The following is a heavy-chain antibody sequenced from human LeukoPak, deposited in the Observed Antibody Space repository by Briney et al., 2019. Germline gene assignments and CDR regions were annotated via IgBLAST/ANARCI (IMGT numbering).Heavy chain of an antibody. D-gene: IGHD5-12*01. CDR2: IYFSGHT. Sequence: SETLSLTCTVSGTSINDYYWSWIRQPPGKRLEWIGYIYFSGHTNYSPPLKSRVTMSLDTPRDHFSLQLNSDTAADTAVYYCARGHGYSGHALAYWGQGILVTVSS. CDR1: GTSINDYY. J-gene: IGHJ4*02. V-gene: IGHV4-59*01. CDR3: ARGHGYSGHALAY.